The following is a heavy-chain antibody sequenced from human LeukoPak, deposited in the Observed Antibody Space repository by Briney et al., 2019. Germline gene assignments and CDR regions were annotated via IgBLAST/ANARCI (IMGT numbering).Heavy chain of an antibody. CDR3: ANLGSWGAFDI. J-gene: IGHJ3*02. D-gene: IGHD3-16*01. Sequence: SETLSLTCTVSGGSISSSSCYWGWIRQPPGKGLEWIGSIYYSGSTYYNPPLKSRVTISVDTSKNQFSLKLSSVTAADTAVYYCANLGSWGAFDIWGQGTMVTVSS. CDR2: IYYSGST. CDR1: GGSISSSSCY. V-gene: IGHV4-39*07.